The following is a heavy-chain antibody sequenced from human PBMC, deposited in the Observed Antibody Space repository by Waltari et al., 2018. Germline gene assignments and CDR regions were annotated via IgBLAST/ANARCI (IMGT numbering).Heavy chain of an antibody. D-gene: IGHD6-19*01. CDR1: GGSISSSSYY. Sequence: QLQLQESGPGLVKPSETLSLTCTVSGGSISSSSYYWGWIRQPPGKGLEWIGSIDYSGSTYYNPSLKSRVTISVDTSKNQFSLKLSSVTAADTAVYYCARVTIAVAAHVDYWGQGTLVTVSS. J-gene: IGHJ4*02. CDR2: IDYSGST. CDR3: ARVTIAVAAHVDY. V-gene: IGHV4-39*07.